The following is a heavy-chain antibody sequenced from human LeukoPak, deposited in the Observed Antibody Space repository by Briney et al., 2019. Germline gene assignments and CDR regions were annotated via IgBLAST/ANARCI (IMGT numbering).Heavy chain of an antibody. CDR2: ISAYNGNT. D-gene: IGHD6-13*01. V-gene: IGHV1-18*01. CDR1: GYTFTSYG. CDR3: ARTGGYSSSWTKYNWFDP. Sequence: ASVKASCKASGYTFTSYGISWVRQAPGQGLEWMGWISAYNGNTNYAQKLQGRVTMTTDTSTSTAYMELRSLRSDDTAVYYCARTGGYSSSWTKYNWFDPWGQGTLVTVSS. J-gene: IGHJ5*02.